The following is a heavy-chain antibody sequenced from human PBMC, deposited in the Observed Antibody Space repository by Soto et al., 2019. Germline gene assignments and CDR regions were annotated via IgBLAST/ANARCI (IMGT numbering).Heavy chain of an antibody. CDR1: GYTFTSYG. CDR2: ISAYNGNT. CDR3: ASEEWQLARKGVFDY. J-gene: IGHJ4*02. Sequence: QVQLVQSGAEVKKPGASVKVSCKASGYTFTSYGISWVRQAPGQGREWMGWISAYNGNTNYAQKLQGRVTMTTDTSTSTAYMELRSLRADDTAVYYCASEEWQLARKGVFDYWGQGTLVTVSS. V-gene: IGHV1-18*01. D-gene: IGHD6-13*01.